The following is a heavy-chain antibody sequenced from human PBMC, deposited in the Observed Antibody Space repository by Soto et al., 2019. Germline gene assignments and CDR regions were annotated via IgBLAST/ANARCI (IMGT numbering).Heavy chain of an antibody. D-gene: IGHD2-2*01. CDR3: ARNGIVVVPAAIPDYYYYGMDV. V-gene: IGHV1-69*01. CDR2: IIPIFGTA. J-gene: IGHJ6*02. Sequence: QVQLVQSGAEVKKPGSSVKVSCKASGGTFSSYAISWVRQAPGQGLEWMGGIIPIFGTANYAQKFQGRVTITADESTSTAYMERSSLRSEDTAVYYCARNGIVVVPAAIPDYYYYGMDVWGQGTTVTVSS. CDR1: GGTFSSYA.